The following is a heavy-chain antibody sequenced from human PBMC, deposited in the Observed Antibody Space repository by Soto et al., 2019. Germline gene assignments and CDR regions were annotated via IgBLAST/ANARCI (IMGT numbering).Heavy chain of an antibody. CDR3: ATFPRGY. J-gene: IGHJ4*02. CDR2: IDPSRGAT. CDR1: GYPFISYY. V-gene: IGHV1-46*01. Sequence: QVQLMQSGAEVKRPGASVKISCKPSGYPFISYYIHWVRQAPGQGLEWVGLIDPSRGATSYAERFQGRLSITSDKSTATVYMNVWSLTSVDTALYYCATFPRGYWGQGTLVSVSS.